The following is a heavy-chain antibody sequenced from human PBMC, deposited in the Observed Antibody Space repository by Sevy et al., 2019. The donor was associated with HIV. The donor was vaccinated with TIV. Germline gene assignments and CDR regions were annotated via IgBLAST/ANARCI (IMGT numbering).Heavy chain of an antibody. CDR2: ISTDGNIK. CDR3: ASHYYDSTGYYYHLDY. J-gene: IGHJ4*02. D-gene: IGHD3-22*01. Sequence: GGSLRLSCTASGFSFSNYAMYWVRQAPGEGLEWVAVISTDGNIKDYADSVKGRFTISRDNFKNTLYLQMNSLRAEDSAVYYCASHYYDSTGYYYHLDYWGLGTLVTLSS. V-gene: IGHV3-30*04. CDR1: GFSFSNYA.